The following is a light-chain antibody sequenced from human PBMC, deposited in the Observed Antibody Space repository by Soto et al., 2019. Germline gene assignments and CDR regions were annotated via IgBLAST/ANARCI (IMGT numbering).Light chain of an antibody. CDR1: SSNIGSNT. Sequence: QPVLTQPPSASGTPGQRVTISCSGSSSNIGSNTVNWYQQLPGTAPKLLIYSNNHRPSGVPDRFSGSKSGTSASLAISGLQSEDESDYYCAAWDDSLNGLFGGGTKLTVL. CDR3: AAWDDSLNGL. J-gene: IGLJ2*01. CDR2: SNN. V-gene: IGLV1-44*01.